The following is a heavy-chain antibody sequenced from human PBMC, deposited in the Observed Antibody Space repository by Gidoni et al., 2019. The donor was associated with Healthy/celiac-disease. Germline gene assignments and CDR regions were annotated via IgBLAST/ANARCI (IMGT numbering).Heavy chain of an antibody. Sequence: QVQLVESVGGVVHPGRSLRLSCAASGFTFSSYAMHWVRQATGKGLEWVAVISYDGSNKYYADSVKGRFTISRDNSKNTLYLQMNSLRAEDTAVYYCAREGFNIVVVPAATVYYYYGMDVWGKGTTVTVSS. CDR3: AREGFNIVVVPAATVYYYYGMDV. D-gene: IGHD2-2*01. CDR2: ISYDGSNK. CDR1: GFTFSSYA. J-gene: IGHJ6*04. V-gene: IGHV3-30-3*01.